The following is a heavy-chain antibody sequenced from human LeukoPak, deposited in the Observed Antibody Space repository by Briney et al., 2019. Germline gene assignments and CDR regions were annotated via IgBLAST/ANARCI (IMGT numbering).Heavy chain of an antibody. Sequence: GGSLRLSCAASGFTFSSYGMHWVRQAPGKGLEWVAFIRYDGSNKYYADSVKGRFTISRDNSKNTLYLQMNSLRAEDTAVYYCARAPRGLRYFEGWGQGTLVTVSS. CDR1: GFTFSSYG. CDR2: IRYDGSNK. CDR3: ARAPRGLRYFEG. D-gene: IGHD3-9*01. V-gene: IGHV3-30*02. J-gene: IGHJ4*02.